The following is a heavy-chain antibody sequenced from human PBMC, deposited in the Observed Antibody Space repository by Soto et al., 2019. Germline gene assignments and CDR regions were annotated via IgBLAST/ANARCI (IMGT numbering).Heavy chain of an antibody. CDR3: AAATYNWNYVTLAFDY. V-gene: IGHV1-58*01. CDR1: GFTFTSSA. CDR2: IVVGSGNT. D-gene: IGHD1-7*01. J-gene: IGHJ4*02. Sequence: GASVKVSCKASGFTFTSSAVQWVRQARGQRLEWIGWIVVGSGNTNYAQKFQERVTITRDMSTSTAYMELSSLRSEATAVYYCAAATYNWNYVTLAFDYWGQGTLVTVSS.